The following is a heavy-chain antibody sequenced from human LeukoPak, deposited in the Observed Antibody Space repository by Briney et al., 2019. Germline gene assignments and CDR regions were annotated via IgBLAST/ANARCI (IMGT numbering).Heavy chain of an antibody. J-gene: IGHJ4*02. CDR3: ARGGWGTAIDY. CDR1: GFSFSSYW. V-gene: IGHV3-74*01. Sequence: GGSLRLSCAASGFSFSSYWMHWVRQAPGKGLVWVSYISGDGSRTTYADSVKGRFTISRDNAKNTLDLQMNSLRAEDTAVYYCARGGWGTAIDYWAQGTLVTVSS. D-gene: IGHD1-7*01. CDR2: ISGDGSRT.